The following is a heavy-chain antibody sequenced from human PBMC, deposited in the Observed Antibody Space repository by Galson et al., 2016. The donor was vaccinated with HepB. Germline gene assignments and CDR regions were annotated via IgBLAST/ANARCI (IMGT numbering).Heavy chain of an antibody. CDR3: ASGTTVTTSNSFWYFDL. Sequence: SLRLSCAASGLTVSSNYMSWVRQAPGKGLEWVSVIYSGGGTYYADSVQGRFTISRDNSKNTMYVQMTSLRAEDTAVYYCASGTTVTTSNSFWYFDLWGRGTLVTVSS. V-gene: IGHV3-53*01. CDR2: IYSGGGT. D-gene: IGHD4-17*01. CDR1: GLTVSSNY. J-gene: IGHJ2*01.